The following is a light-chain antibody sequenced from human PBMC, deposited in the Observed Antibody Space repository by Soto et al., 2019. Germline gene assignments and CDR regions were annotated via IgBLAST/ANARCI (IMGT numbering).Light chain of an antibody. V-gene: IGKV4-1*01. Sequence: DIVMTQSPDSLAVSLGERATINCKSSQSVLYSSDNKNYLAWYQQKPGQPPKVLIYLASTRESGVPDRFSGSGSGTDFTLTISSLQAEDVALYYCQQYYITPRTFGQGTKVEIK. CDR1: QSVLYSSDNKNY. CDR2: LAS. CDR3: QQYYITPRT. J-gene: IGKJ1*01.